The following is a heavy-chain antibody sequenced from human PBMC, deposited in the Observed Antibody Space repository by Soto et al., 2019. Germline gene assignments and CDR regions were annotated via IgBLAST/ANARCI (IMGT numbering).Heavy chain of an antibody. CDR2: INWNSVNV. D-gene: IGHD4-17*01. Sequence: GGSLRLSCTASGFTFDDFAMHWVRQVPGKGLEWVSGINWNSVNVAYADSVKGRFTISRDNGKKSLDLQMNSLKSEDRSLYHCVRGSNSDYCDYG. J-gene: IGHJ6*01. CDR3: VRGSNSDYCDYG. V-gene: IGHV3-9*01. CDR1: GFTFDDFA.